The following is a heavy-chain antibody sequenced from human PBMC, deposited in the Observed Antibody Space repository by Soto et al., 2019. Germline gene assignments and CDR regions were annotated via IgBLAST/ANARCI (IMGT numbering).Heavy chain of an antibody. V-gene: IGHV2-5*02. CDR2: IYWDDDK. Sequence: QITLKESGPTLMKPTQTLTLTCTFSGFSLSTSGVGVGWIRQPPGKALEWLALIYWDDDKRYSPSLKSRLTTTKDTSKNQVVLTMTNMDPVDTATYYCARHSYDILTGYFDYWGQGTLVTVSS. CDR3: ARHSYDILTGYFDY. D-gene: IGHD3-9*01. J-gene: IGHJ4*02. CDR1: GFSLSTSGVG.